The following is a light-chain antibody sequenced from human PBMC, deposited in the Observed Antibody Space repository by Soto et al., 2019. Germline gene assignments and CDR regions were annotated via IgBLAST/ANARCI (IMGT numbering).Light chain of an antibody. J-gene: IGKJ1*01. CDR3: QQYGSSPWT. CDR2: GAS. CDR1: QSVSSSY. Sequence: EIVLTQSPGTLSLSPGERATLSCRASQSVSSSYLAWYQQKPGQAPRLLIYGASSRATGIPDRFSGSGSGKDFTIPISRLEPEDFAVYYCQQYGSSPWTFGQGTKVEIK. V-gene: IGKV3-20*01.